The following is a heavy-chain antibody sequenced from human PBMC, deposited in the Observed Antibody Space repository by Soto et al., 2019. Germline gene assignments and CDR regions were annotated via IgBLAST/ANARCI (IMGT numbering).Heavy chain of an antibody. CDR2: IYYSGST. D-gene: IGHD3-10*01. J-gene: IGHJ3*02. CDR1: GCSISSGGYY. V-gene: IGHV4-61*08. Sequence: SETLSLTCTVSGCSISSGGYYWSWIRQHPGKGLEWIGYIYYSGSTNCNPSLKSRVTISVDTSKNQFSLKLSSVTAADTAVYYCGRFGELSVAXDIWGQGTMVTVSS. CDR3: GRFGELSVAXDI.